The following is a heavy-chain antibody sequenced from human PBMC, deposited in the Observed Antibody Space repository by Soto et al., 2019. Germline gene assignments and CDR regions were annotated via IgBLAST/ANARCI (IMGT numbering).Heavy chain of an antibody. CDR2: ISAYNGNT. Sequence: ASVKVSCKASGYTFTSYGISWVRQAPGQGLEWMGWISAYNGNTNYAQKLQGRVTMTTDTSTSTAYMELRSLRSDDTAVYYCARDTPPPFGVVIFYYYYYGMDVWGQGTTVTVSS. CDR1: GYTFTSYG. J-gene: IGHJ6*02. D-gene: IGHD3-3*01. V-gene: IGHV1-18*01. CDR3: ARDTPPPFGVVIFYYYYYGMDV.